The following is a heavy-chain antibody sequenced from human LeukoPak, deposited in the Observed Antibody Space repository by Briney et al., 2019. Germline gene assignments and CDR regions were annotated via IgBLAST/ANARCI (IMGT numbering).Heavy chain of an antibody. V-gene: IGHV3-30-3*01. J-gene: IGHJ4*02. D-gene: IGHD6-19*01. CDR3: ARAGLSVAGTDY. Sequence: HPVGCLRLSCAASGFTFSSYAMHWVRQAPGKGLEWVAVMSYDGSNKYYADSVKGRFTISRDNSKNSLYLQMNSLRAEDTAVYYCARAGLSVAGTDYWGQGTLVTVSS. CDR1: GFTFSSYA. CDR2: MSYDGSNK.